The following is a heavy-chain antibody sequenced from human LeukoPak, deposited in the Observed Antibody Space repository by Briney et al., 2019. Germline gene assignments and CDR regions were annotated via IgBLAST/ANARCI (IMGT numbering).Heavy chain of an antibody. V-gene: IGHV3-7*01. J-gene: IGHJ4*02. CDR1: GFTFSSYW. CDR3: ARDRLDDYFDY. Sequence: GGSLRFSCAASGFTFSSYWMSWVRQAPGKGLEWVANIKQDGSEKYYVDSVKGRFTISRDNAKNSLYLQMNSLRAEDTAVYYCARDRLDDYFDYWGQGTLVTVSS. CDR2: IKQDGSEK. D-gene: IGHD3-22*01.